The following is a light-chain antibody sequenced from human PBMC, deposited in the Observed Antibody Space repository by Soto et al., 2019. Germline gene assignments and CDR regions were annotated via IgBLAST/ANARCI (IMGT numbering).Light chain of an antibody. CDR3: QQYNNWYT. CDR1: QSLVHSDGNTY. V-gene: IGKV2-30*02. CDR2: KAS. Sequence: IVLTQSPLSLPVTLGQPASISCRSSQSLVHSDGNTYLNWFQQRPGQSPRRLIYKASNRDSGVPDRFSGSGSGTDFTLSISRVEADDVGVYYCQQYNNWYTFGQGTKVDIK. J-gene: IGKJ2*01.